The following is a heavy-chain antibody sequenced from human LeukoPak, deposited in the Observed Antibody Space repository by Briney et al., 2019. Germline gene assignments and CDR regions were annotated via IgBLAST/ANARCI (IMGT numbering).Heavy chain of an antibody. J-gene: IGHJ4*02. D-gene: IGHD2-15*01. V-gene: IGHV3-30-3*01. CDR1: GFTFSSYA. Sequence: GGSLRLSCAASGFTFSSYAMHWVRQAPGKGLERVAVISYDGSNKYYADSVKGRFTISRDNSKNTLYLQMNSLRAEDTAVYYCARDELVAAFDYWGQGTLVTVSS. CDR2: ISYDGSNK. CDR3: ARDELVAAFDY.